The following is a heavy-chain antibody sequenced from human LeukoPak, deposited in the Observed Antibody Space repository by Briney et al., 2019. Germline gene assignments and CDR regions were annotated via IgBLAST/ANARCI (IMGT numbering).Heavy chain of an antibody. CDR1: GFTFSDYY. CDR2: ISSSGSTI. J-gene: IGHJ4*02. Sequence: GGSLRLSCAASGFTFSDYYMSWIRQAPGKGLEWVSYISSSGSTIYYADSVKGRFTISRDNAKNSLYLQMNSLRAEDTAVHYCASLHLYYYDSSGYPPDWGQGTLVTVSS. CDR3: ASLHLYYYDSSGYPPD. V-gene: IGHV3-11*01. D-gene: IGHD3-22*01.